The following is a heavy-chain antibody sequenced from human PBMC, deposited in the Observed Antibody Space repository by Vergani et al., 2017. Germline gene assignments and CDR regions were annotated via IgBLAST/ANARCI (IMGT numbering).Heavy chain of an antibody. CDR3: SRDPVEWILSHYYMDV. CDR1: GFSFSSYT. D-gene: IGHD3-3*01. J-gene: IGHJ6*03. CDR2: ISSGGDYI. Sequence: LVESGGGLVKPGGSLRLSCAASGFSFSSYTMNWVRQAPGKGLEWVSAISSGGDYIYYADSVKGRFTISRDNAKNSVFLQLNSLRAEDSAVYYCSRDPVEWILSHYYMDVWGKGTTVTVSS. V-gene: IGHV3-21*02.